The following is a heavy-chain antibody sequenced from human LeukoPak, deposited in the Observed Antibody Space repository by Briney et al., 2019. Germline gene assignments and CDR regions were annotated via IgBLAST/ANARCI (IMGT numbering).Heavy chain of an antibody. CDR3: AKNGDRGAYCSGGSCYPYYYYYIDV. V-gene: IGHV3-48*03. CDR2: ISSSGSTI. Sequence: SGGSLRLSCAASGFTFSSYEMNWVRQAPGKGLEWVSYISSSGSTIYYADSVKGRFTISRDNSKNTLYLQMNSLRAEDTAIYYCAKNGDRGAYCSGGSCYPYYYYYIDVWGKGTTVTISS. J-gene: IGHJ6*03. CDR1: GFTFSSYE. D-gene: IGHD2-15*01.